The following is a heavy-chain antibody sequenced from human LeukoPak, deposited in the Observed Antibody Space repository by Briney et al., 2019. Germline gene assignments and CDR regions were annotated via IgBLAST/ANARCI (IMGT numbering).Heavy chain of an antibody. CDR1: GGTFSSYA. CDR2: IIPIFGTA. CDR3: ARVKKYYYYMDV. Sequence: SVKVSCKASGGTFSSYAISWVRQAPGQGLEWMGGIIPIFGTANYAQKFQGRVTITADKSTSTAYMELSSLRSEDTAVYYCARVKKYYYYMDVWGKGTTVTVSS. V-gene: IGHV1-69*06. J-gene: IGHJ6*03.